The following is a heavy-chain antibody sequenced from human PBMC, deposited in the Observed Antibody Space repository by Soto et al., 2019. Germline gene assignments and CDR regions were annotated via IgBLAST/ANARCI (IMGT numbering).Heavy chain of an antibody. D-gene: IGHD1-26*01. J-gene: IGHJ2*01. CDR3: TRGWGGYFDL. V-gene: IGHV4-59*01. CDR1: GVSISSYY. CDR2: IYYSGST. Sequence: QVQLQESGPGLVKPSETLSLTCTVSGVSISSYYWSWIRQPPGKGLEWIGYIYYSGSTNYNPSLKGRVTIPVDTSKNQFSLKLSSVTAADTAVYYCTRGWGGYFDLWGRGTLVTVSS.